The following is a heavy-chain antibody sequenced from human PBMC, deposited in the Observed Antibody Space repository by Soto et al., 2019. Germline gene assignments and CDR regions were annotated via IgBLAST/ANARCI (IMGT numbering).Heavy chain of an antibody. D-gene: IGHD1-20*01. J-gene: IGHJ4*02. CDR2: ISYDGNNR. V-gene: IGHV3-30*03. CDR3: TFGDNSFDY. CDR1: GFTFSDYG. Sequence: QVQLVESGGGVVQPGRSLRVSCAASGFTFSDYGIYWVRRAPGKGLEWVALISYDGNNREYGDSVKGRFTISRDNSKNTLYLQMNSLRVEDTAVYYCTFGDNSFDYWGQGTRVTVSS.